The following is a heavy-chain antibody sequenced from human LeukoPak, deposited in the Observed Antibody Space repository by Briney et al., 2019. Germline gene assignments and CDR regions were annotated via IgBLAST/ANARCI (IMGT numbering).Heavy chain of an antibody. CDR1: GFTFSNYA. D-gene: IGHD3-10*01. J-gene: IGHJ3*02. CDR2: ISGSGDST. V-gene: IGHV3-23*01. Sequence: GGSLRLSCAASGFTFSNYAMHWVRQAPGKGLEWVSAISGSGDSTYYADSVKGRFTISRDNSKNTLYLQMNSLRAEDTALYYCAKDHDYYASGPIWGQGTVVTVSS. CDR3: AKDHDYYASGPI.